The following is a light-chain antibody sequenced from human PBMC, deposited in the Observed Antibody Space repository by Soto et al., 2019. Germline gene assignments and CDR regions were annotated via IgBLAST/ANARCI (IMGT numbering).Light chain of an antibody. CDR2: AAS. V-gene: IGKV1-39*01. Sequence: DIQITQPPSTLGATSGERVNITCRASLSISSWLAWYQHKPGKAPKLLIYAASNLQSGVPSRFSGSGSGTDFTLTISSLQPEHFATYSCQQSYSTTWTLGQGTKVDI. CDR1: LSISSW. J-gene: IGKJ1*01. CDR3: QQSYSTTWT.